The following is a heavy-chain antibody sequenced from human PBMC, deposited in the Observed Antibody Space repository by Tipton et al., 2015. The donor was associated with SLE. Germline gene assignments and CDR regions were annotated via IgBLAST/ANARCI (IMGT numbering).Heavy chain of an antibody. V-gene: IGHV4-39*07. CDR1: GGSVSSGSYY. J-gene: IGHJ2*01. Sequence: TLSLTCTVSGGSVSSGSYYWSWIRQPPGKGLEWIGSIYYSGSTYYNPSLKSRVTISVDTSKNQFSLKLSSVTAADTAVYYCARVGSYGSGSYSYWYFDLWGRGTLVTVSS. CDR3: ARVGSYGSGSYSYWYFDL. D-gene: IGHD3-10*01. CDR2: IYYSGST.